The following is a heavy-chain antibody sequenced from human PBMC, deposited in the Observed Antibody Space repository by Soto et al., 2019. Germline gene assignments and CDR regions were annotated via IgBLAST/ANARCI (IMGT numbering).Heavy chain of an antibody. Sequence: QVQLVQSGAAVRKPGASVRVSCKASGYIFSRYFVHWVRQAPGQGLEWMGIIGPVDGSTSYAQKFQGRVTLTRDTATSTFYVYLSSLKSGDTAGYYCAGDYGDYEWDYWGQGTLVIVSS. D-gene: IGHD4-17*01. CDR2: IGPVDGST. CDR1: GYIFSRYF. CDR3: AGDYGDYEWDY. J-gene: IGHJ4*02. V-gene: IGHV1-46*01.